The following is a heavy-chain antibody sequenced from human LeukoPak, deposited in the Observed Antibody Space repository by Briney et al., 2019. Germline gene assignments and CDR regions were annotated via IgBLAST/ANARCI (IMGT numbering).Heavy chain of an antibody. CDR1: GFTFSSYG. Sequence: GGSLRLSCAASGFTFSSYGMHWVRQAPGKGLEWVAFIRYDGSNKYYADSVKGRFTISRDNSKNTLYLQMNSLRAEDTAVYYCAKNSWGSYGYGFVDYWGQGTLVTVSS. CDR3: AKNSWGSYGYGFVDY. D-gene: IGHD5-18*01. V-gene: IGHV3-30*02. CDR2: IRYDGSNK. J-gene: IGHJ4*02.